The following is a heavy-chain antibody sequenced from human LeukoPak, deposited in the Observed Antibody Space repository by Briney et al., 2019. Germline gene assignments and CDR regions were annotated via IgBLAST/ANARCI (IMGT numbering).Heavy chain of an antibody. CDR3: ARKDSSGYMAFDI. Sequence: GGSLRLSCAASGFTFGSYWMSWVRQAPGKGLVWVANIKQDGSDKYYLDSVKGRFTISRDNAKNSLYLQMSSLRAEDTAMYYCARKDSSGYMAFDIWGQGTMVTVSS. CDR2: IKQDGSDK. CDR1: GFTFGSYW. J-gene: IGHJ3*02. D-gene: IGHD3-22*01. V-gene: IGHV3-7*01.